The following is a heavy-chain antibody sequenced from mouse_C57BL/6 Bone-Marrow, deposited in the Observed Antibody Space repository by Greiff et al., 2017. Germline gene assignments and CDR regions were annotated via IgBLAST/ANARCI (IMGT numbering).Heavy chain of an antibody. J-gene: IGHJ3*01. CDR2: IYPGDGDT. D-gene: IGHD1-1*01. Sequence: QVQLQQSGAELVMPGASVKISCKASGYAFSSYWMNWVKQRPGKGLEWIGQIYPGDGDTNYNGKFKGKATLTADKSSSTAYMTLSSLTSEDSAVYFCARSVYYVSRSWFAYWGQGTLVTVSA. V-gene: IGHV1-80*01. CDR1: GYAFSSYW. CDR3: ARSVYYVSRSWFAY.